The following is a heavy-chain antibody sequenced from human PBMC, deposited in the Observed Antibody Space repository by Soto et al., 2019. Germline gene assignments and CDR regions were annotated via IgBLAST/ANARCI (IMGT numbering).Heavy chain of an antibody. CDR2: ISYDGGLQ. Sequence: QAHLVESGGGVLQPGRSLRLSCAASGFTFTSYGMHWVRQAPGTRLEWVAVISYDGGLQHYADSVKGRFAISRDKSKNRVLPQMTSLRAEAPPVSYCVSDRGYGHATVPYSWGQGTLFSASA. J-gene: IGHJ4*02. V-gene: IGHV3-30*13. D-gene: IGHD5-18*01. CDR3: VSDRGYGHATVPYS. CDR1: GFTFTSYG.